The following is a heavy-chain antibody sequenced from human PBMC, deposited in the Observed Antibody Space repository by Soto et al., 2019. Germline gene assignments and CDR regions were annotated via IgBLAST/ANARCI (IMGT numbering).Heavy chain of an antibody. CDR3: ARARITIFGVGIGAFDI. CDR1: GFTFSDYW. D-gene: IGHD3-3*01. CDR2: IKQDGSET. Sequence: GGSLRLSCAASGFTFSDYWMHWVRQAPGKGLEWVSNIKQDGSETYYVDSVKGRFTISRDNAKNSLYLQMNSLRAEDTAVYYCARARITIFGVGIGAFDIWGQGTMVTVSS. V-gene: IGHV3-7*03. J-gene: IGHJ3*02.